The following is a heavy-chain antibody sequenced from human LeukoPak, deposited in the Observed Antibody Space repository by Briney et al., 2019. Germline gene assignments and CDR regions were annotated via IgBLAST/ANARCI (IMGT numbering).Heavy chain of an antibody. Sequence: GGSLRLSCAASGFTFSSYSMNWVRQAPGKGLEWVSSISSSSSYIYYADSVKGRFTISRDNAKNSLYLQMDSLRAEDTAVYFCAREDMWAFDIWGQGTMVTVSS. D-gene: IGHD2-15*01. J-gene: IGHJ3*02. CDR2: ISSSSSYI. V-gene: IGHV3-21*01. CDR3: AREDMWAFDI. CDR1: GFTFSSYS.